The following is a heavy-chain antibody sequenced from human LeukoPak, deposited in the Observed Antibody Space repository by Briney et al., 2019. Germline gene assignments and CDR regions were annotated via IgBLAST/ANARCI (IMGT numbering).Heavy chain of an antibody. CDR2: MNPNSGNT. CDR1: GYIFTSYD. D-gene: IGHD2-2*01. Sequence: GALVKVSCKASGYIFTSYDINWVRQATGQGLEWMGWMNPNSGNTGYAQKFQGRVTMTRNTSISTAYMELSSLRSEDTAVYYCARGSYCSSTCCYRRFYGSFYYYGMDVWGQGTTVTVSS. CDR3: ARGSYCSSTCCYRRFYGSFYYYGMDV. V-gene: IGHV1-8*01. J-gene: IGHJ6*02.